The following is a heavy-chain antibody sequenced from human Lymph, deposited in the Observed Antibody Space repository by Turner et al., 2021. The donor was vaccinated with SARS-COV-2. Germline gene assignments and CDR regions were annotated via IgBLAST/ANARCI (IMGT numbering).Heavy chain of an antibody. CDR2: MYYSGST. CDR1: CGSLSRCSYY. D-gene: IGHD3-10*01. V-gene: IGHV4-39*01. Sequence: QLQLQQSGPVLVKPSETLSLTCTVSCGSLSRCSYYWGWIRQPPGKGLEWIGSMYYSGSTYDNPSLKSRVTISVDTSKSQFSLKLSSVTDADTAVYYWARRSAGGSGRLLWRGLDYFDYWGQGTLVTVSS. CDR3: ARRSAGGSGRLLWRGLDYFDY. J-gene: IGHJ4*02.